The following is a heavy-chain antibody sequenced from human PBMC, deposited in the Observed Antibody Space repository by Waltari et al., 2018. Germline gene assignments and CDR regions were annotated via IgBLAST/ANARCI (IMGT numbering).Heavy chain of an antibody. V-gene: IGHV3-48*04. CDR1: GFTFSSYS. D-gene: IGHD6-13*01. CDR3: ARTPAAGGVGVFDY. J-gene: IGHJ4*02. Sequence: EVQLVESGGGLVQPGGSLRLSCAASGFTFSSYSMNWVRQAPGKGLEWVSYISSSSSTIYYADSVKGRFTISRDNAKNSLYLQMNSLRAEDTAVYYCARTPAAGGVGVFDYWGQGTLVTVSS. CDR2: ISSSSSTI.